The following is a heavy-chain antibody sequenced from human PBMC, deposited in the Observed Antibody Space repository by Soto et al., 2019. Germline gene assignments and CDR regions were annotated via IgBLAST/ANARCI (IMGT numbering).Heavy chain of an antibody. CDR1: GFPFSDYY. J-gene: IGHJ6*02. D-gene: IGHD3-3*01. V-gene: IGHV1-2*02. CDR3: ARFGVVITNYYYSGMDL. CDR2: INPKSGDT. Sequence: ASVKVSCKASGFPFSDYYIHGLRQAPGQGPEWMGWINPKSGDTNYARNFLGRVTVTSDTSISTAYLELSRLTSDDTAVYYCARFGVVITNYYYSGMDLWGQGTTVTVSS.